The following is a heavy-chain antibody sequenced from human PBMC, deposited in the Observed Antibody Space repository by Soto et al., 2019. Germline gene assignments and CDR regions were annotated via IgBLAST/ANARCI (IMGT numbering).Heavy chain of an antibody. CDR1: GFTFSSYS. J-gene: IGHJ4*02. D-gene: IGHD3-10*01. CDR2: ITSSSHTI. CDR3: ARPYYYGSGSFDY. V-gene: IGHV3-48*01. Sequence: EVQLVESGGGLVQPGGSLRLSCAAAGFTFSSYSMNWVRQAPGKGLEWVSYITSSSHTIYYADSVKGRFTISRDNAKNSLYLQMNSLRAEDTAVYYCARPYYYGSGSFDYWGQGTLVTVSS.